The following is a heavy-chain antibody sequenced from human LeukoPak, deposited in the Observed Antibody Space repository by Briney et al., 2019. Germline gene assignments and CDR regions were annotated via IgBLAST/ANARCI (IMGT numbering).Heavy chain of an antibody. J-gene: IGHJ4*02. Sequence: ASVKVSCKASGYTFTGYYMHWVRQAPGQGLEWMGWINPNIGGTNSAQRFQGSVTMTRDTSISIAYMELSRLKSDDTAVYYCATAKSAARPDYWGRGPLVTAPS. CDR3: ATAKSAARPDY. CDR1: GYTFTGYY. D-gene: IGHD6-6*01. V-gene: IGHV1-2*02. CDR2: INPNIGGT.